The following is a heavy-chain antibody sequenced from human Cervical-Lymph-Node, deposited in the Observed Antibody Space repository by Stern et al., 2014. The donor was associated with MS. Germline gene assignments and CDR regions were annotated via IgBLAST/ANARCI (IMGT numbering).Heavy chain of an antibody. V-gene: IGHV3-9*01. D-gene: IGHD6-19*01. CDR1: RFLFNNFA. CDR3: AKDVSSSGWYAGWFDP. J-gene: IGHJ5*02. CDR2: LSWNSASI. Sequence: EVQLVESGGGLVQPGGAPGPTCEASRFLFNNFAMHWVRQAQGKGLEWVSGLSWNSASIGYADSVKGRFTISRDNAKNSLYLQMNSLRVEDTALYYCAKDVSSSGWYAGWFDPWGQGTLVTVSS.